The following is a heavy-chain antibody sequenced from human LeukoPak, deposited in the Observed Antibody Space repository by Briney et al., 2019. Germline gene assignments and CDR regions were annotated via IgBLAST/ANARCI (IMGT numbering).Heavy chain of an antibody. V-gene: IGHV4-59*01. J-gene: IGHJ6*02. Sequence: SETLSLTCTVSGGSISSYYWSWIRHPPGKGLEWIGNIYYSGSTNYNPSLKSRVTISVDTSKNQFSLKLSSVTAADTAVYYCARSRWGMDVWGQGTTVTVSS. CDR2: IYYSGST. CDR1: GGSISSYY. CDR3: ARSRWGMDV. D-gene: IGHD5-24*01.